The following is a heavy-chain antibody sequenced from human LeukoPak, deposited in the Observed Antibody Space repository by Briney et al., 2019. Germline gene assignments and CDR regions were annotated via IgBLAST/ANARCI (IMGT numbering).Heavy chain of an antibody. Sequence: GGSLRLSCAASGITCYSMHWVRQAPGKGLEWVCSISSSSNYIYCADSVKGRFTISRDNANNSLYLQMNSLRAEDTAVYYCARAWSRVDPFDIWGQGTMVTVSS. CDR3: ARAWSRVDPFDI. V-gene: IGHV3-21*01. CDR1: GITCYS. D-gene: IGHD2-8*02. CDR2: ISSSSNYI. J-gene: IGHJ3*02.